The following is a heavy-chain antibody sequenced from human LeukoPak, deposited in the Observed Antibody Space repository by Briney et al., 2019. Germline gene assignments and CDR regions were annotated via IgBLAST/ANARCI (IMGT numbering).Heavy chain of an antibody. D-gene: IGHD6-13*01. CDR1: GFTFSDYS. V-gene: IGHV3-21*01. Sequence: PGGPLRLSCAASGFTFSDYSMNWVRQAPGKGLEWVSSISSSSAYIYYADSVKGRFTVSRDNAENSLSLQMNSLRAEDSAIYHCARGPRNSSSYQYFQHWGQGTLVTVSA. CDR3: ARGPRNSSSYQYFQH. J-gene: IGHJ1*01. CDR2: ISSSSAYI.